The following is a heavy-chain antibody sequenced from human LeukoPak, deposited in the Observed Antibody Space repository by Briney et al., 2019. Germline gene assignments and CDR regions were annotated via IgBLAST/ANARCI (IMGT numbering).Heavy chain of an antibody. CDR3: ARQKTDGTGYYFDAFDV. Sequence: GASLKSSCKGAGYTFSNYWIGWVRQMPGRGLEWMGIIYPRDSATRYSPSFQGQVTISADKSISTAYVQWSSLKASDTAMYYCARQKTDGTGYYFDAFDVWGQGTLVAVSS. CDR2: IYPRDSAT. CDR1: GYTFSNYW. D-gene: IGHD3-22*01. J-gene: IGHJ3*01. V-gene: IGHV5-51*01.